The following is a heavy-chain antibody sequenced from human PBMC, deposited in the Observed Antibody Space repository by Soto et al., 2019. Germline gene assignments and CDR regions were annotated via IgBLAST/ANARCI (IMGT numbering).Heavy chain of an antibody. J-gene: IGHJ6*02. CDR3: ARQQWLYYYYGMDV. CDR2: ISDYNGNT. CDR1: GYIFTTYG. Sequence: QVQLVQSGAEVKKPGASVKVSCKASGYIFTTYGISWVRQAPGQGLEWMGWISDYNGNTNYAQKIQGRVTMTTDTSTSTDYMELRSLRSDDTAVYYCARQQWLYYYYGMDVWGQGTTVTVSS. D-gene: IGHD6-19*01. V-gene: IGHV1-18*01.